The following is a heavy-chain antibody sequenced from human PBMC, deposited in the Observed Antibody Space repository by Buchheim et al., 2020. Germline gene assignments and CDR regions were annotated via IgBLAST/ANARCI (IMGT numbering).Heavy chain of an antibody. V-gene: IGHV3-48*03. Sequence: EVQLVESGGGLVQPGGSLRLSCAASGFTFSSYEMNWVRQAPGKGLEWVSYISSSGSTIYYADSVKGRFTISRDNAKNSLYLQMNSLRAEDTAVYYCAGGYYDILTGYYYYGMDVWGQGTT. D-gene: IGHD3-9*01. J-gene: IGHJ6*02. CDR2: ISSSGSTI. CDR3: AGGYYDILTGYYYYGMDV. CDR1: GFTFSSYE.